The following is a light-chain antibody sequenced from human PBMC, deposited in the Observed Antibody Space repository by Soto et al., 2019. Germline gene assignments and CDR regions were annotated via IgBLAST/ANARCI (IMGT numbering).Light chain of an antibody. J-gene: IGLJ1*01. V-gene: IGLV2-23*02. CDR3: CSYAGSDTHV. Sequence: QSVLTQPASVSGSPGQSITISCTGTSSDVGSYDLVSWYQQHPGKAPKLMIYDVTKRPSGVSNRFSGSKSGNTASLTISGLQAEDEADYYCCSYAGSDTHVFGTGTKLTVL. CDR2: DVT. CDR1: SSDVGSYDL.